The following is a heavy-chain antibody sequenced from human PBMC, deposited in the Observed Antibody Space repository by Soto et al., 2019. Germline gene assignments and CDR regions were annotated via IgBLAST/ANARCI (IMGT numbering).Heavy chain of an antibody. D-gene: IGHD3-22*01. CDR3: ARESLSAWIYYYDSSGYGTFDY. J-gene: IGHJ4*02. Sequence: PGGSLRLSCAASGFTFSSYWMHWVRQAPGEGLVWVSRIKSDGSSITYADSVKGRFTISRDNAKNTLYLQMNSLRAEDTAVYYCARESLSAWIYYYDSSGYGTFDYWGQGTLVTVSS. CDR1: GFTFSSYW. CDR2: IKSDGSSI. V-gene: IGHV3-74*01.